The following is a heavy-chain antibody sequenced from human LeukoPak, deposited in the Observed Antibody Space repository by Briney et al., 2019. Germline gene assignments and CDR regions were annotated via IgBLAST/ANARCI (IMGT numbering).Heavy chain of an antibody. Sequence: GGSLRLSCAASGFTFNNYAMTWVRQAPGKGLEWVSTISGSGDSTHYADSVKGRFTIPRDNSQNMLYLQMNSLRVEDTAIYYCVKGCSYTSCYTSDYWGQGTLVTVSS. J-gene: IGHJ4*02. D-gene: IGHD2-2*02. CDR1: GFTFNNYA. CDR2: ISGSGDST. CDR3: VKGCSYTSCYTSDY. V-gene: IGHV3-23*01.